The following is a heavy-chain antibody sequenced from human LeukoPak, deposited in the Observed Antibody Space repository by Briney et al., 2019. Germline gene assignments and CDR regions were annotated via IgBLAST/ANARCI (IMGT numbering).Heavy chain of an antibody. Sequence: GGSLRLSCAASGFIFSSYAMSWVRQAPGKGLEWVSSISGSGGSTYYADSVKGRFTISRDNSKNTLYMQMTSIRAEETAVYYCANGVYCSSTSCYDLDGMDVWGQGTRVTVSS. CDR1: GFIFSSYA. V-gene: IGHV3-23*01. D-gene: IGHD2-2*01. CDR3: ANGVYCSSTSCYDLDGMDV. J-gene: IGHJ6*02. CDR2: ISGSGGST.